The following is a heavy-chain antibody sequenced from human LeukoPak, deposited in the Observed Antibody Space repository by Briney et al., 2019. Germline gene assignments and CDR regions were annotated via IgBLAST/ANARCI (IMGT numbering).Heavy chain of an antibody. V-gene: IGHV3-48*03. CDR1: GFIFSSYA. CDR3: ALHWSYDYWSEPFEF. J-gene: IGHJ3*01. Sequence: GGSLRLSCAASGFIFSSYAMHWVRQAPGKGLEWFSYNSSNDTTIYYADSVKGRFTISRDNSKNTLWLQMNSLRAEDTALYYCALHWSYDYWSEPFEFRGQGTMVAVSS. D-gene: IGHD3-3*01. CDR2: NSSNDTTI.